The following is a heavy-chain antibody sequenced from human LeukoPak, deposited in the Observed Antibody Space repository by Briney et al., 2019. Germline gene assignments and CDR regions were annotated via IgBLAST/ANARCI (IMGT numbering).Heavy chain of an antibody. CDR3: THDYGDRGGFDY. CDR2: LKGKTDGGAT. V-gene: IGHV3-15*01. Sequence: GGSLRLSCAASGFTFRNAWMSWVRQAPGKGLEWVGRLKGKTDGGATDYAAPVKGRFTISRDDSKNTLYLQMNSLKTEDTAVYYCTHDYGDRGGFDYWGQGTLVTVSS. CDR1: GFTFRNAW. J-gene: IGHJ4*02. D-gene: IGHD4-17*01.